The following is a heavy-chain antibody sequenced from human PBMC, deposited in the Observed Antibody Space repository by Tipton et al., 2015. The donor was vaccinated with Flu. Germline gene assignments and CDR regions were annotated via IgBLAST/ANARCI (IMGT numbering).Heavy chain of an antibody. CDR3: ARDSNSWPGGYHDAFDL. CDR1: GYTFTNYG. J-gene: IGHJ3*01. CDR2: ISSYNGNT. D-gene: IGHD6-13*01. Sequence: QVQLVQSGAEVKKPGASVKVSCKASGYTFTNYGFSWVRQAPGQGLEWMGWISSYNGNTKYSQKFQGRVTMTTDTSTSTVYMELRSLTSDDTAVYYCARDSNSWPGGYHDAFDLWGQGAMVTVSS. V-gene: IGHV1-18*01.